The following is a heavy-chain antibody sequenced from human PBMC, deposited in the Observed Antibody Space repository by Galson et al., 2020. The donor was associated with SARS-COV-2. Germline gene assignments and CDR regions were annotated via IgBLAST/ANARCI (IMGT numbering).Heavy chain of an antibody. CDR2: ISWNIGSI. D-gene: IGHD3-10*01. Sequence: SLKISCAASGFTFDDYAMHWVRQAPGKGLEWVSGISWNIGSIGYADSVKGRFTISRDNAKNSLYLQMNTLRAEDTALYYCATLSGGSGPDYYYYGIDVWGQGTTVPVSS. CDR3: ATLSGGSGPDYYYYGIDV. J-gene: IGHJ6*02. CDR1: GFTFDDYA. V-gene: IGHV3-9*01.